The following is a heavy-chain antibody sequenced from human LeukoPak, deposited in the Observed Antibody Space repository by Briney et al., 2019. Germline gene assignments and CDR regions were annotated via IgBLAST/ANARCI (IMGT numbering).Heavy chain of an antibody. CDR2: ISGSGGST. J-gene: IGHJ4*02. CDR3: AKVYDYGDKRSLDY. CDR1: GFTFSNYW. Sequence: GGSLRLSCAGSGFTFSNYWVHWVRQAPGKGLEWVSAISGSGGSTYYADSVKGRFTISRDNSKNTLYLQMNSLRAEDTAVYYCAKVYDYGDKRSLDYWGQGTLVTVSS. D-gene: IGHD4-17*01. V-gene: IGHV3-23*01.